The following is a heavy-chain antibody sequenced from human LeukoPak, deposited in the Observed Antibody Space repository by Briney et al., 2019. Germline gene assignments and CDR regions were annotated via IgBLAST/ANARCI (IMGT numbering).Heavy chain of an antibody. V-gene: IGHV3-43*01. Sequence: GGSLRLSCATSGFNFDRYTIHWVRQAPGKGLEWVSLAGWAGGTTFYSDSVRGRFTIPRDSGRKSVYLQMNSLTTDDTAFYFCAKELDTMFFDYWGQGALVTVSS. CDR1: GFNFDRYT. CDR3: AKELDTMFFDY. J-gene: IGHJ4*02. CDR2: AGWAGGTT. D-gene: IGHD3-10*02.